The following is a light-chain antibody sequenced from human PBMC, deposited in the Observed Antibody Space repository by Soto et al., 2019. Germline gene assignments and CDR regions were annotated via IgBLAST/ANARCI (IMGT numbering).Light chain of an antibody. V-gene: IGKV1-39*01. J-gene: IGKJ2*01. CDR1: QSITTH. CDR3: QQSYSTPTPPT. Sequence: DIQMTQSPSSLSASVGDRVTMTCRASQSITTHVNWYQQKPGKAPKLLIYAASILQSGVPSRFSGSGSGTDFTLTISSLQPEHFATYFCQQSYSTPTPPTFGQGTKVEIK. CDR2: AAS.